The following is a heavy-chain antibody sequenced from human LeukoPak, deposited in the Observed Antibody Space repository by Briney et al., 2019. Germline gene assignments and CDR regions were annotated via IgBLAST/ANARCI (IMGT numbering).Heavy chain of an antibody. J-gene: IGHJ5*02. V-gene: IGHV1-18*01. CDR1: GYTFTSYG. D-gene: IGHD3-10*01. CDR2: ISAYNGNT. Sequence: GASVKVSCKASGYTFTSYGISWVRQAPGQGLEWMGWISAYNGNTNYAQKLQGRVTMTTDTSTSTAYMELRSLRSDDTAVYYCARNTDGSGSYPDRNWFDPWGQGTLVTVSS. CDR3: ARNTDGSGSYPDRNWFDP.